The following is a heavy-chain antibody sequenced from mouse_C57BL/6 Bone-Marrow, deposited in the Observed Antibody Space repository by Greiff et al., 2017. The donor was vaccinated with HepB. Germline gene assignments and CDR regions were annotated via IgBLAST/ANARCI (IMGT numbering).Heavy chain of an antibody. Sequence: QVQLQQPGAELVKPGASVKVSCKASGYTFTSSWMHWVKQRPGQGLEWIGRIHPSDSDTNYNQKFKGKATLTVDKSSSTAYMQRSSLTSEASAVYYCAILGYYYGSSLYYYAMDYWGQGTSVTVSS. CDR1: GYTFTSSW. D-gene: IGHD1-1*01. V-gene: IGHV1-74*01. CDR3: AILGYYYGSSLYYYAMDY. CDR2: IHPSDSDT. J-gene: IGHJ4*01.